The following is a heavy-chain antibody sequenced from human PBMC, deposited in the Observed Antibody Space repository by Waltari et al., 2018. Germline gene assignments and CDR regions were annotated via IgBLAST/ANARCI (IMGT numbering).Heavy chain of an antibody. V-gene: IGHV3-7*01. J-gene: IGHJ4*02. CDR1: GLTFSSYW. CDR3: AHLSSNSPGY. D-gene: IGHD6-6*01. CDR2: IKQDGSEK. Sequence: EVQLVESGGGLVQPGGSLRLSCAASGLTFSSYWMSWVRQAPGKGLEWVANIKQDGSEKYYVDSVKGRFTISRDNAKNSLYLQMNSLRAEDTAVYYCAHLSSNSPGYWGQGILVTVSS.